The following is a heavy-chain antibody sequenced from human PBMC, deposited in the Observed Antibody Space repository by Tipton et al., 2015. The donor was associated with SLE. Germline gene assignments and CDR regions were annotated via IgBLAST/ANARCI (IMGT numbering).Heavy chain of an antibody. Sequence: SLRLSCTASGFTFGDYAMSWFRQAPGRGLEWVANINPDGSERYYVDSMKGRFTISRDNALNSMFLQMNNLRAEDTAVYYCARVFRLLEWDRDNGAFDIWGQGTMVTVSS. J-gene: IGHJ3*02. CDR2: INPDGSER. V-gene: IGHV3-7*01. D-gene: IGHD3-3*01. CDR3: ARVFRLLEWDRDNGAFDI. CDR1: GFTFGDYA.